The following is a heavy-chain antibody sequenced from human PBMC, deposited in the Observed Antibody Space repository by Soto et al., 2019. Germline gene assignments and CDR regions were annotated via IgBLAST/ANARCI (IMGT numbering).Heavy chain of an antibody. D-gene: IGHD1-26*01. Sequence: EVQLVESGGGLVQPGRSLRLSCAASGFIFDDFGMHWVRQAPGKGLEWVSGVTWNSGNIDYADSVKGRFTITRDNAKNSLYLQMNGLRGKDTALYYCAKDRYGSLEGGMDVWGQGTTVTVSS. CDR1: GFIFDDFG. J-gene: IGHJ6*02. CDR2: VTWNSGNI. CDR3: AKDRYGSLEGGMDV. V-gene: IGHV3-9*01.